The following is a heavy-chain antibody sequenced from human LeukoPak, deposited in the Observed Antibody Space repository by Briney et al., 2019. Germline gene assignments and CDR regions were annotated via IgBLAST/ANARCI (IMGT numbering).Heavy chain of an antibody. J-gene: IGHJ4*02. CDR2: IYSGGST. D-gene: IGHD5-12*01. Sequence: GGSLRLSCAASGFTVSSNYMSWVRQTPGKGLEWVSVIYSGGSTYYADSVKGRFTISRDNSKNTLYLQMNSLRAEDTAVYYCAKDWARDSGYGRKHDYWGQGTLVTVSS. CDR1: GFTVSSNY. V-gene: IGHV3-53*01. CDR3: AKDWARDSGYGRKHDY.